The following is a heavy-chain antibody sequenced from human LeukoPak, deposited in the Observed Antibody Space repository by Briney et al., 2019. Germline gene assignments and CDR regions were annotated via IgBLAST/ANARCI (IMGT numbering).Heavy chain of an antibody. CDR3: ARERWYCSSTTCYIHFDY. CDR1: GFTLSSYW. V-gene: IGHV3-7*01. D-gene: IGHD2-2*02. J-gene: IGHJ4*02. CDR2: IKQDGSDK. Sequence: GGSLRLSCVASGFTLSSYWMNWVRQAPGKGLEWVANIKQDGSDKYYVDSVKGRFTISRDNAKNSLYLQTNSLRAEDTAVYYCARERWYCSSTTCYIHFDYWGQGTLDTVSS.